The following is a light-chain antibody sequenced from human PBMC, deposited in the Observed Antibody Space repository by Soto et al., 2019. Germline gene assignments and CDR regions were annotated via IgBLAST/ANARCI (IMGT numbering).Light chain of an antibody. CDR3: QQYHNWPPIT. CDR2: GAS. V-gene: IGKV3-15*01. CDR1: HSISSN. J-gene: IGKJ5*01. Sequence: EIVMTQSPSTVSVSPGEGAALSFMASHSISSNLAWYQQKPGQAPRLLINGASTRATGVPARFSGWGSGTEFTLTISSLQSEDFAVYYCQQYHNWPPITFGQGTLLEI.